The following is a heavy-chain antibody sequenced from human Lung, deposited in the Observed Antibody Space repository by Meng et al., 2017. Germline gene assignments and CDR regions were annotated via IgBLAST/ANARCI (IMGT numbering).Heavy chain of an antibody. CDR2: INPNTGNP. Sequence: QVQLVQSGSELKKPGASVTGSCEASGYTFNAFAINWVRQAPGHGLEWLGWINPNTGNPTYARGFTGRFVFSLDTSVSTAYLEISSLKAEDTAMYYCARDGYPVLGGVSAFDYWGQGTLVTVSS. J-gene: IGHJ4*02. D-gene: IGHD3-16*01. CDR3: ARDGYPVLGGVSAFDY. V-gene: IGHV7-4-1*02. CDR1: GYTFNAFA.